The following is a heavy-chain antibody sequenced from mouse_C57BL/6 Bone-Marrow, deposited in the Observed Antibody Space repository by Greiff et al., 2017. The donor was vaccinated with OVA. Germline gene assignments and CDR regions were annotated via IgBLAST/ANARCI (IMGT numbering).Heavy chain of an antibody. D-gene: IGHD2-3*01. V-gene: IGHV1-61*01. CDR3: ARSRWLLRPYAMDY. CDR1: GYTFTSYW. CDR2: ISPSDSET. Sequence: QVQLQQPGAELVRPGSSVKLSCKASGYTFTSYWMDWVKQRPGQGLEWIGNISPSDSETHYNQKFKDKATLTVDKSSSTAYMQLSSLTSEDSAVYYCARSRWLLRPYAMDYWGQGTSVTVSS. J-gene: IGHJ4*01.